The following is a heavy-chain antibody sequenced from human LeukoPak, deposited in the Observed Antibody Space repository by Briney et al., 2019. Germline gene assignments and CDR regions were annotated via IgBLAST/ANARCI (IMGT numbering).Heavy chain of an antibody. CDR2: INPNSGGT. D-gene: IGHD2-15*01. V-gene: IGHV1-2*02. CDR3: ARDLEDRDCSGGSCYGEDY. J-gene: IGHJ4*02. CDR1: GYTFTGYY. Sequence: ASVKVSCKASGYTFTGYYMHWVRQAPGQGLEWMGWINPNSGGTNYAQKFQGRVTMTRDTSTSTVYMELSSLRSEDTAVYYCARDLEDRDCSGGSCYGEDYWGQGTLVTVSS.